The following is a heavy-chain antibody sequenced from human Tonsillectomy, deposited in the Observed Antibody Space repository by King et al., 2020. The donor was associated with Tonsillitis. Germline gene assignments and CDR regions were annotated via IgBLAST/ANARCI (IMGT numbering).Heavy chain of an antibody. CDR3: AKVGIGLSDWYFDL. D-gene: IGHD3-16*01. V-gene: IGHV3-30*18. CDR2: IAYDASYE. J-gene: IGHJ2*01. CDR1: GFTFTNYG. Sequence: VQLVESGGGVVKPGRSLRLSCAASGFTFTNYGMHWVRQAPGKGLEWVALIAYDASYENYADSVKGRFAISRDNSKNTLYLEMNSLRVEDTAVYYCAKVGIGLSDWYFDLWGRGSLVTVSS.